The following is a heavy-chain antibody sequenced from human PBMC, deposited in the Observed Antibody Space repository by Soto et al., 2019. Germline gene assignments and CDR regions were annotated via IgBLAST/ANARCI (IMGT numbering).Heavy chain of an antibody. CDR3: ERDLAWSGYPRLSKYYYYGMDV. CDR1: GFTFSSYW. Sequence: GGSLRLSCAASGFTFSSYWMSWVRQAPGKGLEWVANIKQDGSEKYYVDSVKGRFTISRDNAKDSLYLQMNSLRAEDTAVYYCERDLAWSGYPRLSKYYYYGMDVWGQGTPVTVSS. D-gene: IGHD3-3*01. J-gene: IGHJ6*02. V-gene: IGHV3-7*01. CDR2: IKQDGSEK.